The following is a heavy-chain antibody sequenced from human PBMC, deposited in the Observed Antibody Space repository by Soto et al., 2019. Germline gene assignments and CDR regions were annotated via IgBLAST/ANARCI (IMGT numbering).Heavy chain of an antibody. CDR1: GFTFSDYY. V-gene: IGHV3-11*01. CDR3: ARDLGYYASDGYFDY. D-gene: IGHD3-22*01. J-gene: IGHJ4*02. Sequence: KLGGSLRLSCAASGFTFSDYYMSWIRQAPGKGLEWVSYISSSGSIIYYADSVKGRFTISRDNAKNSLYLQLNSLRAEDTAVYYCARDLGYYASDGYFDYWGQGTLVTVSS. CDR2: ISSSGSII.